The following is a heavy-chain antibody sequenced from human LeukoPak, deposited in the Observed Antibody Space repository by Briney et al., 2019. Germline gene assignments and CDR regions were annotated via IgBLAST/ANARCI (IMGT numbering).Heavy chain of an antibody. Sequence: SETLSLTCTVSGGSISSASYYWSWIRQPAGKGLEWIGSIYHSGSTYYNPSLKSRVTISVDTSKNQFSLKLSSVTAADTAVYYCARAADAFDIWGQGTMVTVSS. CDR2: IYHSGST. J-gene: IGHJ3*02. CDR3: ARAADAFDI. CDR1: GGSISSASYY. V-gene: IGHV4-39*07.